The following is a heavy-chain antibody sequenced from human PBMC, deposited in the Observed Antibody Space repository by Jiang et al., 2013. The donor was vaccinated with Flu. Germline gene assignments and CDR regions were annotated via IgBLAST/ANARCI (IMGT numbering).Heavy chain of an antibody. Sequence: EWMGVNTTLRVGGTRYAQNFQDRITMTRDTSTSTVYMDLSSLRSEDTAIYYCATERGSFDIWGQGTMVTVSS. CDR2: NTTLRVGGT. V-gene: IGHV1-46*01. CDR3: ATERGSFDI. J-gene: IGHJ3*02.